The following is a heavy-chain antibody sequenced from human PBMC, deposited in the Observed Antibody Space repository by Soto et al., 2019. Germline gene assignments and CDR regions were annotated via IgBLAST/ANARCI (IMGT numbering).Heavy chain of an antibody. CDR3: ARGVHYDSSGYYYFY. CDR1: GGTFSTYA. Sequence: SVKVSCKASGGTFSTYAIDWVRQAPGQGLEWMGGIIPLFGTAKYAQNFQGRITITADESTNTAYMELRSLRSQDTAVYYCARGVHYDSSGYYYFYWGQGTLVTVSS. D-gene: IGHD3-22*01. J-gene: IGHJ4*02. CDR2: IIPLFGTA. V-gene: IGHV1-69*13.